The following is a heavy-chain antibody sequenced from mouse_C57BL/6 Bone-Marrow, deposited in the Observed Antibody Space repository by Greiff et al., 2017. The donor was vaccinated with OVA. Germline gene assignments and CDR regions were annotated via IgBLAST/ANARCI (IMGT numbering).Heavy chain of an antibody. D-gene: IGHD3-2*02. CDR2: ILPGSGST. J-gene: IGHJ4*01. Sequence: VQLQQSGAELMKPGASVKLSCKATGYTFTGYWIEWVKQRPGHGLEWIGEILPGSGSTNYNEKFKGKSTLTVDKSSSTAYMQLSSLTSEDSAVYYCAGGPGELRDYAMDYWGQGTSVTVSS. CDR1: GYTFTGYW. CDR3: AGGPGELRDYAMDY. V-gene: IGHV1-9*01.